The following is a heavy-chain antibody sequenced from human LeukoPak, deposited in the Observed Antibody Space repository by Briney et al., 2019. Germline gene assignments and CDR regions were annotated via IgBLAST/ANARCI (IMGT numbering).Heavy chain of an antibody. J-gene: IGHJ4*02. Sequence: GSSVTVSCKASGGTFSSYAISWVRQAPGQGLEWMGGIIPIFGTANYAQKFQGRVTITTDESTSTAYMELSSLRSEDTAVYYCARDYYDSSGCYPAYFDYWGQGALVTVSS. CDR1: GGTFSSYA. V-gene: IGHV1-69*05. D-gene: IGHD3-22*01. CDR2: IIPIFGTA. CDR3: ARDYYDSSGCYPAYFDY.